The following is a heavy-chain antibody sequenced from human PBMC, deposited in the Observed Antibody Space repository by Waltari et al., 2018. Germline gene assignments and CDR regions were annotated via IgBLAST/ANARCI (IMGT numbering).Heavy chain of an antibody. J-gene: IGHJ4*02. D-gene: IGHD6-19*01. CDR3: AREGYTSGRAGIFDY. V-gene: IGHV3-30-3*01. Sequence: LVESGGDVVQSGRSLRLSFVPSISAFNKDIIHWVCQSPGKGLEWVSAMSYDGYSKYYADSVKGRFTISRDDSLNTVYLQLDSLTVEDTAIYYCAREGYTSGRAGIFDYWGQGTLVTVSS. CDR2: MSYDGYSK. CDR1: ISAFNKDI.